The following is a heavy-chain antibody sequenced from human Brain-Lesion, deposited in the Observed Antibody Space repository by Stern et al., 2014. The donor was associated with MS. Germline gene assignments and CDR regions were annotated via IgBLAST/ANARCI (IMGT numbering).Heavy chain of an antibody. V-gene: IGHV1-24*01. D-gene: IGHD1-26*01. CDR3: ATLSPGAGGNYYRHFDY. CDR2: FDSEDGGT. J-gene: IGHJ4*02. Sequence: VQLVESGAEVKKPGASVKVSCKVSGYTLTELSMHWVRQAPRKGLEWMGGFDSEDGGTIYAQKFQGRVAMTEDTSTDAAYMELSSLRSEDTAVYYCATLSPGAGGNYYRHFDYWGQGTLVTVSS. CDR1: GYTLTELS.